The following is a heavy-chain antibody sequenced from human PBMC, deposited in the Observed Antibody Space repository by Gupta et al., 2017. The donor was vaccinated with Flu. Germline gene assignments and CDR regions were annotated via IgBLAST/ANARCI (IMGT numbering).Heavy chain of an antibody. Sequence: EEQLLESGGGLVQPGGSLRLSCTVSGFTFSSYAMSWVRQAPDKGLEWVSSITSSSDSTYYADSVKGRFTIARDNSKNTLFLQMHSLRADDTAVYYCAQDPGYDSHGAWGQGTLVTVSS. CDR3: AQDPGYDSHGA. J-gene: IGHJ5*02. CDR2: ITSSSDST. D-gene: IGHD5-18*01. CDR1: GFTFSSYA. V-gene: IGHV3-23*01.